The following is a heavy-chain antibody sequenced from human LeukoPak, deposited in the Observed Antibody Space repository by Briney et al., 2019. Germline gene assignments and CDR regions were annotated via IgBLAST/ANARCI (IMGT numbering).Heavy chain of an antibody. J-gene: IGHJ4*02. D-gene: IGHD3-3*01. CDR2: IISSPHI. CDR1: GFTFSNFG. Sequence: GGSLRLSCAASGFTFSNFGMNWVRQAPGKGLEWVSSIISSPHIHYADSVKGRFTISRDNAKNSLYLQMNSLRGEDTAVYYCARRDEAYDSIDYWGQGTLVTVSS. CDR3: ARRDEAYDSIDY. V-gene: IGHV3-21*01.